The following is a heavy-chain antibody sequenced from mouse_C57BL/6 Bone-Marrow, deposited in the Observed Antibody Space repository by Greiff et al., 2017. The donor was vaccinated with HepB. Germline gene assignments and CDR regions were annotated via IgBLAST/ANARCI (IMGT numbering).Heavy chain of an antibody. CDR3: ARDRGRACYWYFDV. CDR1: GFTFSSYA. V-gene: IGHV5-4*01. Sequence: EVKLQESGGGLVKPGGSLKLPCAASGFTFSSYAMSWVGQTPEKRLGGVTTISDGGSYTYYPDNVKGRFTISRDNAKNNLYLQMSHLKSEDTAMYYCARDRGRACYWYFDVWGTGTTVTVSS. CDR2: ISDGGSYT. J-gene: IGHJ1*03. D-gene: IGHD1-1*01.